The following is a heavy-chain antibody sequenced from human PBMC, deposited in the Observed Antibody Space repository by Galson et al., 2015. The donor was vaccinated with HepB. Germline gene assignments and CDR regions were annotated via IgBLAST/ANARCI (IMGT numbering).Heavy chain of an antibody. CDR2: ISGSGGST. CDR3: AKDDYDYVWGSYRPSDY. CDR1: GFTFSSYA. D-gene: IGHD3-16*02. J-gene: IGHJ4*02. V-gene: IGHV3-23*01. Sequence: SLRLSCAASGFTFSSYAMSWVRQAPGKGLEWVSAISGSGGSTYYADSVKGRFTISRDNSKNTLYLQMNSLRAEDTAVYYCAKDDYDYVWGSYRPSDYWGQGTLVTVSS.